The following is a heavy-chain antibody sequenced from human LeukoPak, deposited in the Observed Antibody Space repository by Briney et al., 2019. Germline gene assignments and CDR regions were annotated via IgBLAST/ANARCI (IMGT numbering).Heavy chain of an antibody. CDR1: GGSISSGGYY. CDR3: ARYDYGGGYDAFDI. Sequence: PSETLSLTCTVSGGSISSGGYYWSWTRQHPGKGLEWIGYIYYSGSTYYNPSLKSRVTISVDTSKNQFSLKLSSVTAADTAVYFCARYDYGGGYDAFDIWGQGTMVTVSS. J-gene: IGHJ3*02. D-gene: IGHD4-23*01. CDR2: IYYSGST. V-gene: IGHV4-31*03.